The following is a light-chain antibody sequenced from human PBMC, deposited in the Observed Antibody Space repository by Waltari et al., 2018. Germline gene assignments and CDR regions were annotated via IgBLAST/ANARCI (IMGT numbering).Light chain of an antibody. V-gene: IGKV1-39*01. CDR3: QQSYSSPRT. Sequence: EIQMTQPPSSMYASVGDIVTLTCRASESISSYLNWYQQKPGKAPQLLIYAASNLQTGVPSRFSGSGSGTDFSLTITSLQPEDFATYYCQQSYSSPRTFGQGTKLEIK. CDR2: AAS. CDR1: ESISSY. J-gene: IGKJ2*01.